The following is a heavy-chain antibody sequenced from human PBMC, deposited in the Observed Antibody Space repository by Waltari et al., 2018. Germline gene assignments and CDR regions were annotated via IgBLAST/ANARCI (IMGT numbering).Heavy chain of an antibody. D-gene: IGHD3-10*01. CDR2: IYHRGST. Sequence: QVQLQESGPGLVKPSETLSSPSLSPGSPSTGGYNGGGFGQPPGKGLEGIGSIYHRGSTYYTPSLKSRVTISVDTSKNQFSLKLSSVTAADTAVYYCARGGSEYDRWGQGTLVTVSS. J-gene: IGHJ4*02. CDR1: GSPSTGGYN. V-gene: IGHV4-38-2*02. CDR3: ARGGSEYDR.